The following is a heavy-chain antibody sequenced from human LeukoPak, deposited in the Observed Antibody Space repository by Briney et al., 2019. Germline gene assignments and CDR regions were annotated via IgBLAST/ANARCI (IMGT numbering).Heavy chain of an antibody. CDR3: AKRLPYSSGWYYFDY. D-gene: IGHD6-19*01. CDR1: GFTFDDYA. V-gene: IGHV3-23*01. J-gene: IGHJ4*02. CDR2: ISGSGGST. Sequence: PGGSLRLSCAASGFTFDDYAMHWVRQAPGKGLEWVSGISGSGGSTYYADSVKGRFTISRDNSKNTLYLQMNSLRAEDTAVYYCAKRLPYSSGWYYFDYWGQGTLVTVSP.